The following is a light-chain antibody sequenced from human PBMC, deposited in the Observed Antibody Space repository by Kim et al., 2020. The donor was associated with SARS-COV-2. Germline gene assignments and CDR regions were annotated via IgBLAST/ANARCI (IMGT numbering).Light chain of an antibody. CDR2: DAS. CDR3: KQYSSSPRYS. V-gene: IGKV1-5*01. J-gene: IGKJ2*03. Sequence: DIQMTQSPSTLSASVGDRVTITCRASQSIGRWLAWYQQKPGNAPKLLIFDASSLESGVPSRFSGSGSGTEFTLTISSLQPDDFATYYCKQYSSSPRYSFGQGTKLEI. CDR1: QSIGRW.